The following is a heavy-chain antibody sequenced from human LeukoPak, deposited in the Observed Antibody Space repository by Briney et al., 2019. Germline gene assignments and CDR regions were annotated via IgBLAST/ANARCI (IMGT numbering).Heavy chain of an antibody. J-gene: IGHJ5*02. Sequence: KASETLSLTCAVYGGSFSGYYWSWIRQPPGKGLEWSGEINHSGSTNYNPSLKSRVTISVDTSKNQFSLKLSSVTAADTAVYYCARTGRWERSHIAWGQGTLVTVSS. CDR3: ARTGRWERSHIA. CDR1: GGSFSGYY. D-gene: IGHD1-26*01. V-gene: IGHV4-34*01. CDR2: INHSGST.